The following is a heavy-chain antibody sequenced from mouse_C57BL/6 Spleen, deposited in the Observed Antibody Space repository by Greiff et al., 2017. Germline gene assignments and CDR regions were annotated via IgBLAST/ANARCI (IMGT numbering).Heavy chain of an antibody. J-gene: IGHJ1*03. Sequence: QVQLQQPGAELVMPGASVKLSCKASGYTFTSYWMHWVKQRPGQGLEWIGEIDPSDSYTNYNQKFKGKSTLTVDKSSSTAYMQLSSLTSEDSAVYYCARDYGSSYSWYFDVWGTGTTVTVSS. V-gene: IGHV1-69*01. D-gene: IGHD1-1*01. CDR2: IDPSDSYT. CDR3: ARDYGSSYSWYFDV. CDR1: GYTFTSYW.